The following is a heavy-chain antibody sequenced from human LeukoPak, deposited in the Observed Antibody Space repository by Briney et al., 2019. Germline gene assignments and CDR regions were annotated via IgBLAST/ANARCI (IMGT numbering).Heavy chain of an antibody. CDR1: GDSVSSNNGA. Sequence: SQTLSLTCAISGDSVSSNNGAWNWIRQSPSRGLEWLGRTYYRSKWYNDYAGSFISRITISPDTSKNQFSLQLDSVTPEDTAVYYCARDVGATGWHTFDYWGQGNLVTVSS. D-gene: IGHD3-9*01. J-gene: IGHJ4*02. CDR2: TYYRSKWYN. V-gene: IGHV6-1*01. CDR3: ARDVGATGWHTFDY.